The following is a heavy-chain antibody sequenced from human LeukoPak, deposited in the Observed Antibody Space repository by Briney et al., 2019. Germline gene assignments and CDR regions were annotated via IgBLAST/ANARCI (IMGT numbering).Heavy chain of an antibody. CDR2: IYWDDDK. Sequence: SGPTLVNPPQTLTLTCTFSGFSLSTSGVGVGWIRQPPGKALEWLALIYWDDDKRYSPSLKSRLTITKDTSKNQVVLTMTNMDPVDTATYYCAHRRGSSGYYYTAVGAFDIWGQGTMVTVSS. CDR1: GFSLSTSGVG. CDR3: AHRRGSSGYYYTAVGAFDI. D-gene: IGHD3-22*01. J-gene: IGHJ3*02. V-gene: IGHV2-5*02.